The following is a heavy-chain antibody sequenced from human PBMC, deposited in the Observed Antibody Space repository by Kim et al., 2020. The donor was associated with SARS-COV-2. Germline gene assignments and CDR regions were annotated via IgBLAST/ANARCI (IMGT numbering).Heavy chain of an antibody. Sequence: GRTHATPSHKSRVTISVDTSKNQFSLKLTSVTAADTAVYYCARGVPGYWGQGTLVTVSS. CDR3: ARGVPGY. V-gene: IGHV4-34*01. J-gene: IGHJ4*02. CDR2: GRT.